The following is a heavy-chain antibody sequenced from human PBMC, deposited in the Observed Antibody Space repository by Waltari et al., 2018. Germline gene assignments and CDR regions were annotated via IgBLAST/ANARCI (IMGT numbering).Heavy chain of an antibody. Sequence: QLQLQESGPGLVKPSETLSLTCTVSGGSISSSSYYWGWIRQPPGKGLEWIGSIYYSGRTYYNPSLKSRVTISGDTSKNQFSLKLSSVTAADTAVYYCARCIAAAGMVRWFDPWGQGTLVTVSS. CDR1: GGSISSSSYY. J-gene: IGHJ5*02. D-gene: IGHD6-13*01. V-gene: IGHV4-39*07. CDR3: ARCIAAAGMVRWFDP. CDR2: IYYSGRT.